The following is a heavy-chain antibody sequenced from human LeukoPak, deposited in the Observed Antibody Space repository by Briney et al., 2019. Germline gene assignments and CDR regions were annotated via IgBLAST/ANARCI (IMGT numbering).Heavy chain of an antibody. CDR3: ARQRFCDY. Sequence: GGSLRLSCAASGFTFSSYWMNWVRQAPGKGLEWVVNIKEDGSEKYYVDSVKGRFTISRDNTKNTLYLQMDSLRAEDTAVYYCARQRFCDYWGQGTLVTVSS. CDR2: IKEDGSEK. D-gene: IGHD3-3*01. J-gene: IGHJ4*02. CDR1: GFTFSSYW. V-gene: IGHV3-7*01.